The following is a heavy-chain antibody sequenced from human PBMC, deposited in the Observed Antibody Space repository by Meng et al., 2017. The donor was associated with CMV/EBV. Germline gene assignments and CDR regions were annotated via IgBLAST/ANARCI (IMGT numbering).Heavy chain of an antibody. D-gene: IGHD2-21*02. V-gene: IGHV3-33*06. CDR2: IWHDGSNK. CDR1: GFSFSTFG. CDR3: AKGGVTGYFFDY. Sequence: GESLKISCAASGFSFSTFGMDWVRQAPGKGLEWVALIWHDGSNKYYADSVKGRFTISRDNSRNTLYLQMNSLRVEDTAVYYCAKGGVTGYFFDYWGQGTLVTVSS. J-gene: IGHJ4*02.